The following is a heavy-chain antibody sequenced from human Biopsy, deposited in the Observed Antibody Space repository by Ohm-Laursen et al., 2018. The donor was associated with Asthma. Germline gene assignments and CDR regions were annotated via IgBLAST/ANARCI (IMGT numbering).Heavy chain of an antibody. V-gene: IGHV3-30*18. CDR3: AKRRGYSGHDNDY. CDR2: ISYDGNHK. D-gene: IGHD5-12*01. J-gene: IGHJ4*02. Sequence: SLRLSCTASGFMFRSFGMHWVRQAPGKGLEWVAVISYDGNHKFYEDSVKGRFTISRDNSKNAPYLQMNSLRTEDTAVYYCAKRRGYSGHDNDYWGQGTLVIVSS. CDR1: GFMFRSFG.